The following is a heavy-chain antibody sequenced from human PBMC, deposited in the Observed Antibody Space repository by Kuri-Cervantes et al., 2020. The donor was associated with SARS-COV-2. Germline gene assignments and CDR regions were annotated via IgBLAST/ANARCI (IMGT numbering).Heavy chain of an antibody. CDR1: GFTFSSYW. CDR2: INSDGSST. J-gene: IGHJ6*01. V-gene: IGHV3-74*01. CDR3: VKDRQGLGYSGMDV. Sequence: GGSLRLSCAASGFTFSSYWMHWVRQAPGKGLVWVSRINSDGSSTSYADSVKGRFTISRDNAKNTLYLQMNSLRAEDTAVYYCVKDRQGLGYSGMDVWGPGATVTVSS. D-gene: IGHD2-21*01.